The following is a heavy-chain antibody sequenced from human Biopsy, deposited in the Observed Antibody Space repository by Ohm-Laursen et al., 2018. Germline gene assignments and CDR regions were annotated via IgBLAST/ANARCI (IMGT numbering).Heavy chain of an antibody. CDR3: ARGSNEYGGLYFPH. CDR2: ISHTGYT. D-gene: IGHD4-23*01. Sequence: SDTLSLTCIVSGGSFTGHYWTWIRQPPGKGLEWIGHISHTGYTSYKSSLKSRVTISLDTSRKHFSLRLTSLAAADTAVYYCARGSNEYGGLYFPHWGQGTLVTVSP. V-gene: IGHV4-59*11. J-gene: IGHJ1*01. CDR1: GGSFTGHY.